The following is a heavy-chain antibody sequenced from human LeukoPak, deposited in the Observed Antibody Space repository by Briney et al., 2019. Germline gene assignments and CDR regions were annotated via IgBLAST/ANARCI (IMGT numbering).Heavy chain of an antibody. J-gene: IGHJ6*02. V-gene: IGHV3-23*01. D-gene: IGHD1-7*01. CDR3: ARDLGTGTIAYGMDV. CDR2: VGGGGFST. CDR1: GFSFSSYA. Sequence: GGSLRLSCAASGFSFSSYAMSWVRQAPGKGLEWVSAVGGGGFSTYYADSVKGRFTISRDNAKNSLYLQMNSLRAEDTAVYYCARDLGTGTIAYGMDVWGQGTTVTVSS.